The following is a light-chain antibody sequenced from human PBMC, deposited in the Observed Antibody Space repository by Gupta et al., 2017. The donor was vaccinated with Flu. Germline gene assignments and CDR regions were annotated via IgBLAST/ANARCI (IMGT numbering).Light chain of an antibody. V-gene: IGKV3-20*01. CDR3: RQDFRSPPT. Sequence: GTLSLSPGERATLSCRARQSVNSNYFAWYQQKPVQAPRLLIYGASSSAIAMPDRLNGSGSGTAFTLTIIRLVPEDFAVYYCRQDFRSPPTFGGGTRLEI. CDR1: QSVNSNY. J-gene: IGKJ4*01. CDR2: GAS.